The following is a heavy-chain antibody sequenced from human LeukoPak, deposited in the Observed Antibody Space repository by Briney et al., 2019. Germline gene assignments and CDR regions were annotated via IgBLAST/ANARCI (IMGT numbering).Heavy chain of an antibody. J-gene: IGHJ4*02. CDR2: ISYDGSNK. V-gene: IGHV3-30-3*01. CDR3: GSETTYDSSGYQVDY. Sequence: EGSLRLSCAASGFTFSSYAMHWVRQAPGKGLEWVAVISYDGSNKYYADSVKGRFTISRDNSKNTLYLQMNSLRAEDTAVYYCGSETTYDSSGYQVDYWGQGTLVTVSS. D-gene: IGHD3-22*01. CDR1: GFTFSSYA.